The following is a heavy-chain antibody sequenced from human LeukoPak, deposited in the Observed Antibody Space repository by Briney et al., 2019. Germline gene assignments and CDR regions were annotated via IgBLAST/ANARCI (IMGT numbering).Heavy chain of an antibody. CDR2: INPNSGGT. V-gene: IGHV1-2*02. Sequence: ASVKVSCKASGYTFTGYYMHWVRQATGQGLEWMGWINPNSGGTNYAQKFQGRVTMTRDTSISTAYMELSRQRSDDTAVYYCARARITMARGVIGAFDIWGQGTMVTVSS. CDR3: ARARITMARGVIGAFDI. J-gene: IGHJ3*02. CDR1: GYTFTGYY. D-gene: IGHD3-10*01.